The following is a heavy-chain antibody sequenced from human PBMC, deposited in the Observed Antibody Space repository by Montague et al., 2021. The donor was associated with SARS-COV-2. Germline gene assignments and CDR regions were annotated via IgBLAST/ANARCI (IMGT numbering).Heavy chain of an antibody. CDR1: GGSISSFY. D-gene: IGHD2-15*01. J-gene: IGHJ4*02. CDR2: ISDSGST. V-gene: IGHV4-59*08. Sequence: SETLSLTCTVSGGSISSFYWSWFRQPPGKGLEWIGYISDSGSTNYSPPLTSRVTMSVDTSKNQFSLKVNSVTAADTAVYYCARHYSATLPAVYWGQGTLVTVSS. CDR3: ARHYSATLPAVY.